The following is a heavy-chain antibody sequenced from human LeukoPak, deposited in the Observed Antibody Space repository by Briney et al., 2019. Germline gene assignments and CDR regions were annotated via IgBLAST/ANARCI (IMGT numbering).Heavy chain of an antibody. Sequence: PGGSLRLSCPASGFTFISYSMNWVRQAAGKGREWVAFIRNDGRNKYYADSVKGRFTISRDNSKNTLYLQMNSLRAEDTAVYYCAKDVTTRCGGDCPKAYWGQGTLVTVSS. CDR1: GFTFISYS. J-gene: IGHJ4*02. CDR3: AKDVTTRCGGDCPKAY. D-gene: IGHD2-21*02. CDR2: IRNDGRNK. V-gene: IGHV3-30*02.